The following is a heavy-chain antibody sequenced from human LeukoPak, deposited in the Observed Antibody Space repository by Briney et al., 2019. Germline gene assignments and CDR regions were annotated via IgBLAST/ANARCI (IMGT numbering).Heavy chain of an antibody. Sequence: SGGSLRLSCAASGFTFSIYGMHWVRQAPGKGLERVAVIWYDGNNKYYADSVKGRFTISRDNSKNTLYLQMNSLRAEDTAVYYCAKDRLTGTAINDDAFDIWGQGTMVTVSS. CDR1: GFTFSIYG. J-gene: IGHJ3*02. CDR3: AKDRLTGTAINDDAFDI. D-gene: IGHD1-7*01. CDR2: IWYDGNNK. V-gene: IGHV3-33*06.